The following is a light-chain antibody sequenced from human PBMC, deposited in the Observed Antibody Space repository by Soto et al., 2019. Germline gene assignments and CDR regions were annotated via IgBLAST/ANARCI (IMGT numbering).Light chain of an antibody. CDR3: QQYGSSGT. J-gene: IGKJ1*01. Sequence: TQSPGTLSLSPVERATLSCGASQSVSNNYLAWYQQKPGQAPRLLIYGASNRATGIPDRFSGSGSGTDFTLTISRLEPEDFAVYYCQQYGSSGTFGQGTKVDI. CDR2: GAS. V-gene: IGKV3-20*01. CDR1: QSVSNNY.